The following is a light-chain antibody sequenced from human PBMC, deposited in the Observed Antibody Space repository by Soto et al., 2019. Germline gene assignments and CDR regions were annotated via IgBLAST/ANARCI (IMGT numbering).Light chain of an antibody. CDR2: SAA. V-gene: IGKV3-20*01. J-gene: IGKJ2*01. CDR3: QQYASSLVYT. Sequence: EIELTQSPGTLSLSPGERAILSCRVSQSISSRYLAWYQLKPGQAPRLLIYSAANRATGIPDRFSGSGSGTDFTLTISRLEPEDFAVYYCQQYASSLVYTFGQRTRLHIK. CDR1: QSISSRY.